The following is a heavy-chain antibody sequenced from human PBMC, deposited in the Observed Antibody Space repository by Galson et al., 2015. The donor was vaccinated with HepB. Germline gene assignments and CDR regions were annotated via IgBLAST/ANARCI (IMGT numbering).Heavy chain of an antibody. V-gene: IGHV3-23*01. D-gene: IGHD1-7*01. CDR3: AKVAASISNWNYGLLDY. J-gene: IGHJ4*02. CDR2: ISGSGGST. CDR1: GFPFRSYA. Sequence: LRLSCAASGFPFRSYAMSWVRQAPGKGLEWVSGISGSGGSTYYADSVKGRFTISRDNSKNTLYVQMNSLRAEDTAIYYCAKVAASISNWNYGLLDYWGQGTLVTVSS.